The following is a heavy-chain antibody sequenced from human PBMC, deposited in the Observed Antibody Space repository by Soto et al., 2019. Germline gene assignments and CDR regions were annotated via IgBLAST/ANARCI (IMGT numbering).Heavy chain of an antibody. CDR2: IRSKVNTYAT. D-gene: IGHD6-6*01. J-gene: IGHJ5*02. CDR3: TRFSMDSSSGWFDP. V-gene: IGHV3-73*01. Sequence: PGGSLRLSCAASGFTFSGSAIHWVRQASGKGLEWVGRIRSKVNTYATAYAASVKGRFSISRDDSKNTAYLEMNNLKTEDTAVYYCTRFSMDSSSGWFDPWGQGTLVTVSS. CDR1: GFTFSGSA.